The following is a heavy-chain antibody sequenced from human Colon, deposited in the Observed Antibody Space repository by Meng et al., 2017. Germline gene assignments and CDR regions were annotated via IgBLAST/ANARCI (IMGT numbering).Heavy chain of an antibody. Sequence: SETLSLTCTVSGGSISSYSWNWVRQPPGKGLEWIGYVYYGVTSSYNPSLKSQVTISVATSKTQFSLMLTSLTAADTPMYYCARGNWGHYFFDSWGQGALVTVSS. D-gene: IGHD7-27*01. V-gene: IGHV4-59*01. CDR1: GGSISSYS. CDR2: VYYGVTS. CDR3: ARGNWGHYFFDS. J-gene: IGHJ4*02.